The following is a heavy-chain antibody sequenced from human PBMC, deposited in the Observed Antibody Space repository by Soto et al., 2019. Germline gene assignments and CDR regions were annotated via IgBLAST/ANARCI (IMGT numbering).Heavy chain of an antibody. CDR2: ISSSSSYI. CDR3: ARGVGNYDFWSGYFGYMDV. V-gene: IGHV3-21*01. J-gene: IGHJ6*03. Sequence: GSLRLSCAASGFTFSSYSMNWVRQAPGKGLEWVSSISSSSSYIYYADSVKGRFTISRDNAKNSLYLQMNSLRAEDTAVYYCARGVGNYDFWSGYFGYMDVWGKGTTVTVSS. CDR1: GFTFSSYS. D-gene: IGHD3-3*01.